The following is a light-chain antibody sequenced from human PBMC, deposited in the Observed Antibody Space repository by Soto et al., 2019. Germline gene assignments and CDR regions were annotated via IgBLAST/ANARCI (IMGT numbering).Light chain of an antibody. CDR1: QSVGRI. CDR3: QKYYFWLLT. CDR2: RSS. V-gene: IGKV3-15*01. Sequence: EVVMTQSLVALSVSPGERATLSCRASQSVGRILAWYQAKSGQAPRLLMYRSSTRATVVSAWLSGSGSATDFTLIISSLLSEDFAVYYCQKYYFWLLTFVGGT. J-gene: IGKJ4*01.